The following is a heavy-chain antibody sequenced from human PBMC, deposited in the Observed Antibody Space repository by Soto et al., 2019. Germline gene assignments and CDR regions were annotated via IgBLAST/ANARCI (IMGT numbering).Heavy chain of an antibody. J-gene: IGHJ4*02. Sequence: VQLVESGGGVVQPGRSLRLSCAASGFTFSSFAMHWVRQAPGKGLEWVAITSYDGNTKYYADSVKGRFTISRDNSKNTLYLQMNSLRAEDTAVYYCARDTSPYGSGSFDYWGQGTLVTVSS. D-gene: IGHD3-10*01. CDR1: GFTFSSFA. V-gene: IGHV3-30-3*01. CDR2: TSYDGNTK. CDR3: ARDTSPYGSGSFDY.